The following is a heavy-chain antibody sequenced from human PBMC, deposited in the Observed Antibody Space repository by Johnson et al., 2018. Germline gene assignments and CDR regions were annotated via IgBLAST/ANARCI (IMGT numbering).Heavy chain of an antibody. CDR2: IYPGDSNT. V-gene: IGHV5-51*01. D-gene: IGHD6-13*01. CDR3: ARVPGYREYDYDGMDG. CDR1: GYTFTSYW. J-gene: IGHJ6*02. Sequence: VQLVESGAEVKKPGESLKISCKGSGYTFTSYWIGWVRQMPGKGLEWMGSIYPGDSNTRYSPSFQRPVTISADKSISSAYLQWRSLNASDTPMYYCARVPGYREYDYDGMDGWGQGTTVTVSS.